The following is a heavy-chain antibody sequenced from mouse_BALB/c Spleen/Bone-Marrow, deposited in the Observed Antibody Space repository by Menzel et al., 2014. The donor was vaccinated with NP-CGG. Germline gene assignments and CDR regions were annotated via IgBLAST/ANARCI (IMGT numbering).Heavy chain of an antibody. CDR2: ISSGGSYT. CDR3: ARHGITRLLDY. D-gene: IGHD2-4*01. Sequence: EVNEVESGGGLVKPGGPLKLSCAASGFTLSSYAMSWVRQTPGKRLEWVATISSGGSYTYYPDSVKGRFTISRDNAKNTLYLQMSSLRSEDTAMYYFARHGITRLLDYWGQGTTLTGSS. J-gene: IGHJ2*01. V-gene: IGHV5-9-3*01. CDR1: GFTLSSYA.